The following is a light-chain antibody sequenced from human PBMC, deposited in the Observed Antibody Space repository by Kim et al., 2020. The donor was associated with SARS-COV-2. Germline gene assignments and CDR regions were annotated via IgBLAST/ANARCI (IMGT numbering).Light chain of an antibody. CDR3: MQGTHWPRT. Sequence: DVGMTQSPLSLPVTLGQPASISCRSSQSLVHSDGNTYLNWFQQRPGQSPRRLFYKVSNRDSGVPDRFSGSGSGTDFTLKISRVEAEDVGVYYCMQGTHWPRTFGQGTKVDIK. V-gene: IGKV2-30*02. CDR1: QSLVHSDGNTY. J-gene: IGKJ1*01. CDR2: KVS.